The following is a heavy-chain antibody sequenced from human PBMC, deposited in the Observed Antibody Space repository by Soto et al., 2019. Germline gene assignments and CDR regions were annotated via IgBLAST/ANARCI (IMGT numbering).Heavy chain of an antibody. Sequence: PXESLKLSCKGSGYSFINYWIAWVRQKPGKGLEWVGVIYPRDSDTKYSPSFEGQVTISADKSISTAYLQWSSLKASDTAMYYCARQESYDFWSGHYVDPWGQGTLVTVSS. D-gene: IGHD3-3*01. CDR1: GYSFINYW. CDR3: ARQESYDFWSGHYVDP. J-gene: IGHJ5*02. CDR2: IYPRDSDT. V-gene: IGHV5-51*01.